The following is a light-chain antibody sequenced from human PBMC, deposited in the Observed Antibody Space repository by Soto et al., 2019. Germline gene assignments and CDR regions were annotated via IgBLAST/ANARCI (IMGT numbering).Light chain of an antibody. CDR3: ISYTSSTALYV. CDR1: SSDIGGYDY. J-gene: IGLJ1*01. V-gene: IGLV2-14*01. Sequence: QSVLTQPASVSGSPGQSITISCTGTSSDIGGYDYVSWYQQHPDKAPKLMIYEVSNRPSGVSIRFSGSKSGNTASLTISGLQAEDEADYYCISYTSSTALYVFGTGTKLTVL. CDR2: EVS.